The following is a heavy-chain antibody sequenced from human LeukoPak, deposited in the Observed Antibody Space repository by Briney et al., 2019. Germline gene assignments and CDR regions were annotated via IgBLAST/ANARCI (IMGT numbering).Heavy chain of an antibody. CDR2: ISSSISYI. V-gene: IGHV3-21*01. CDR3: AREGYYDISGYQNFDY. D-gene: IGHD3-22*01. Sequence: GGSLSLSCAASGFTFSSYSMNWVRQAPGKGLEGVSSISSSISYIYYADSVKGRFTISRDNAKNSLYLQMNSLRAEDTAVYYCAREGYYDISGYQNFDYWGQGTLVTDSS. J-gene: IGHJ4*02. CDR1: GFTFSSYS.